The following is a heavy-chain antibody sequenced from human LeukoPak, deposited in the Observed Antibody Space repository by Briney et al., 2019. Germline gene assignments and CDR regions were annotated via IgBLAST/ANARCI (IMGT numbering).Heavy chain of an antibody. CDR3: AKDLVTMIVVVITYAFDI. J-gene: IGHJ3*02. Sequence: GGSLRLSCAASGFTFSSYAMSWVRQAPGKGLEWVSAISGSGGSTYYADSVKGRFTISRDNSKNTLYPQMNSLRAEDTAVYYCAKDLVTMIVVVITYAFDIWGQGTMVTVSS. V-gene: IGHV3-23*01. CDR2: ISGSGGST. D-gene: IGHD3-22*01. CDR1: GFTFSSYA.